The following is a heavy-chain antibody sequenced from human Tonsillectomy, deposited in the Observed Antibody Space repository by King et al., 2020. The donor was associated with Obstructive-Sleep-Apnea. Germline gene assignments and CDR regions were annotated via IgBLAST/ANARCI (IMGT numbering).Heavy chain of an antibody. J-gene: IGHJ4*02. CDR1: GYTFTSYD. V-gene: IGHV1-8*01. D-gene: IGHD2-2*01. CDR3: ARRSTRCYRCFDF. CDR2: MNPDSGNT. Sequence: QLVQSGAEVKKPGASVKVSCKASGYTFTSYDINWVRQATGQGPEWMGWMNPDSGNTAYPQKFQGRVTMTRNTSISTAYMELSSLRSEDTAVYYCARRSTRCYRCFDFWGQGTLVTVSS.